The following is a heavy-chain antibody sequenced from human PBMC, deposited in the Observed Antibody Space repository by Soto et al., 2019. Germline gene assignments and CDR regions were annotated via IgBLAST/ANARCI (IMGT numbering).Heavy chain of an antibody. CDR1: GFPFTSYG. V-gene: IGHV3-30*03. CDR2: ISYDGSDK. CDR3: ARGMYYGMDV. J-gene: IGHJ6*02. Sequence: QVQLVESGGGVVQPGRSLRLSCAASGFPFTSYGMHWVREGPDKGLEWVAIISYDGSDKYYADSVKGRFTISRDNSKNTLYLQMNSLRAEDTAVYYCARGMYYGMDVWGQGTTVTVSS. D-gene: IGHD2-8*01.